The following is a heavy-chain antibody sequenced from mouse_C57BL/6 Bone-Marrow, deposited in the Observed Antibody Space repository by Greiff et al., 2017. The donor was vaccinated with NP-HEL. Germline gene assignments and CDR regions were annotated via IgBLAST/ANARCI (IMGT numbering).Heavy chain of an antibody. J-gene: IGHJ4*01. CDR2: INPGSGGT. D-gene: IGHD1-1*01. CDR1: GYAFTNYL. V-gene: IGHV1-54*01. Sequence: QVQLQQSGAELVRPGTSVKVSCKASGYAFTNYLIEWVKQRPGQGLEWIGVINPGSGGTNYNEKFKGKATLTADKSSSTAYMQLSSLTSEDSAVYFCARRPTVVATDYAMDYWGQGTSVTVSS. CDR3: ARRPTVVATDYAMDY.